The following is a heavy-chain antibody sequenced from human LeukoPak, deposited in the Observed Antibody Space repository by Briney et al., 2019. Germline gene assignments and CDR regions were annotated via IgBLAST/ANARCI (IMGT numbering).Heavy chain of an antibody. V-gene: IGHV1-69*05. CDR2: IIPIFGTA. D-gene: IGHD2-2*03. J-gene: IGHJ4*02. Sequence: SVKVSCKASGGTFSSYAISWVRQAPGQGLEWMGGIIPIFGTANYAQKFQGRVTITTDESTSTAYMELSSLRSEDTAMYYCARDGGDCSSTSCYSMDYWGQGTLVTVSS. CDR1: GGTFSSYA. CDR3: ARDGGDCSSTSCYSMDY.